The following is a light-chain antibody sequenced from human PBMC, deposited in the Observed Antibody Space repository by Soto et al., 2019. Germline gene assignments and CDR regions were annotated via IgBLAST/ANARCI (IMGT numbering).Light chain of an antibody. Sequence: EIVLTQSPATLSLSPLERATLSCIASQSVRNYLAWYQQKPGQAPRLLIYDASNRATGIPGRFSGSGSGTDFTLTISSLEPEDFAVYYCQQRSNWLTFGGGTKVDIK. CDR1: QSVRNY. V-gene: IGKV3-11*01. J-gene: IGKJ4*01. CDR2: DAS. CDR3: QQRSNWLT.